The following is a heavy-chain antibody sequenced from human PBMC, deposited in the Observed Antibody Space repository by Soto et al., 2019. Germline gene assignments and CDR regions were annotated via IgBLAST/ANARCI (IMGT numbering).Heavy chain of an antibody. CDR1: GFTFSSYA. J-gene: IGHJ4*02. V-gene: IGHV3-23*01. D-gene: IGHD2-2*01. CDR2: ISGSGGST. Sequence: GGSLRLSCAASGFTFSSYAMSWVRQAPGKGLEWVSAISGSGGSTYYADSVKGRFTISRDNSKNTLYLQMNSLRAEDTAVYYCAKEDIVVVPAAMRYFDYWGQGTLVTVSS. CDR3: AKEDIVVVPAAMRYFDY.